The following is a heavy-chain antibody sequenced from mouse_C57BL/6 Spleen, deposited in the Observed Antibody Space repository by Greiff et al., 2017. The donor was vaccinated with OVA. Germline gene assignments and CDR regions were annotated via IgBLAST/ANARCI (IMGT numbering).Heavy chain of an antibody. CDR2: ISDGGSYT. Sequence: EVQLQESGGGLVKPGGSLKLSCAASGFTFSSYAMSWVRQTPEKRLEWVATISDGGSYTYYPDNVKGRFTISRDNAKNNLYLQMSHLKSEDTAMYYCARNYDYDDAMDYWGQGTSVTVSS. CDR3: ARNYDYDDAMDY. CDR1: GFTFSSYA. V-gene: IGHV5-4*01. D-gene: IGHD2-4*01. J-gene: IGHJ4*01.